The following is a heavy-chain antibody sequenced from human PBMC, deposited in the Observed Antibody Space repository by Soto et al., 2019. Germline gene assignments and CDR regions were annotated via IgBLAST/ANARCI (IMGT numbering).Heavy chain of an antibody. CDR3: AKRSKLSYYYYGMDV. J-gene: IGHJ6*02. D-gene: IGHD1-26*01. CDR1: GFTFSSYA. V-gene: IGHV3-23*01. Sequence: GGSLRLSCAASGFTFSSYAMSWVRQAQGKGLEWVSGISGSGGSTYYADSVKGRFTISRDNSKNTLYLQMNSLRAEDTAVYYCAKRSKLSYYYYGMDVWGQGTTVTVSS. CDR2: ISGSGGST.